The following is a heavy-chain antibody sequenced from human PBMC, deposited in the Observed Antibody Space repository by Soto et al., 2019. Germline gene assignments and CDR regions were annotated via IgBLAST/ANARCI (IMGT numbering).Heavy chain of an antibody. CDR2: IYYGDFP. V-gene: IGHV4-61*01. J-gene: IGHJ6*02. Sequence: PSETLSLTCTVSGGSGTGSSYHWSWARQSPGKGLEGIAYIYYGDFPKFSPSLKSRVAISADASKKQFSLQLISVTAADTAVYFCAAGQVSANAYGSVPPYHFYGIDVWGQGITVTVSS. CDR1: GGSGTGSSYH. CDR3: AAGQVSANAYGSVPPYHFYGIDV. D-gene: IGHD3-10*01.